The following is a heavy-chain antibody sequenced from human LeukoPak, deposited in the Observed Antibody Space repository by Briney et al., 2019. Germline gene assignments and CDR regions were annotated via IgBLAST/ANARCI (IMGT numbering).Heavy chain of an antibody. CDR3: ARHAAVTGSFDC. D-gene: IGHD6-19*01. V-gene: IGHV5-51*01. CDR1: GYSFTNYW. J-gene: IGHJ4*02. CDR2: LFPGDSDT. Sequence: GGSLKISCKGSGYSFTNYWIGWVRQMPGKGVEGMGILFPGDSDTRYSPSCQGQVTISADKSISTAYLQWSSPKASDTGMYYCARHAAVTGSFDCWGQGTLVTVS.